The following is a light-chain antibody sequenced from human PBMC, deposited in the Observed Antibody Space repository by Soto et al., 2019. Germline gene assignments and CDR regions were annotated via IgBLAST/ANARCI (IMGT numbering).Light chain of an antibody. Sequence: EIVLTQSPATLSLSPGERATLSCRASQSVSSYLAWYQQKPGQAPRLLIYDASNRATGIPARFSGSGSGTDFTLTISSLEPEDFAVYYCQQRSNWPPLFGPGTSGYQ. CDR1: QSVSSY. CDR2: DAS. CDR3: QQRSNWPPL. J-gene: IGKJ3*01. V-gene: IGKV3-11*01.